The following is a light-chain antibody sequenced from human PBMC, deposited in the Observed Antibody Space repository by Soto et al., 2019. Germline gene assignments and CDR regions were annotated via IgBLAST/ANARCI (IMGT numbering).Light chain of an antibody. V-gene: IGLV2-14*01. CDR2: EVN. CDR3: GSYTSTDSPFV. CDR1: STDVGGYNY. Sequence: QSALAQPSSVSGSPGQSITISCTGTSTDVGGYNYVSWYQHHPGIGPKLIIYEVNNRPSGVSDRFSGSKSGNKASLTISNLEAEDEADYYCGSYTSTDSPFVFGTGSKVTVL. J-gene: IGLJ1*01.